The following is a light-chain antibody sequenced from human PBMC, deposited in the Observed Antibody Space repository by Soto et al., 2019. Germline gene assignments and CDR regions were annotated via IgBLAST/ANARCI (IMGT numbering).Light chain of an antibody. Sequence: DVPMTQAPSSLSASVGDRVTITCQASQHISNYVNWYQQKPGQAPKLLIYDASNLETGVRSRFHWSGSGTDFTVTISSLQPEDIVTYYCQQYDNLITFGGGTKVEIK. V-gene: IGKV1-33*01. CDR3: QQYDNLIT. CDR2: DAS. J-gene: IGKJ4*01. CDR1: QHISNY.